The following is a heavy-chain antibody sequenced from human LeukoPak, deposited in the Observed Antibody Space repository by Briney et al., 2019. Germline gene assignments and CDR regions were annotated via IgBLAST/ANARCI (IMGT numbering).Heavy chain of an antibody. CDR1: GSISSSNW. D-gene: IGHD6-19*01. CDR2: IKQDGSEK. J-gene: IGHJ4*02. V-gene: IGHV3-7*03. CDR3: ARVGQWMVFDY. Sequence: GTLALTCGVSGGSISSSNWLSWVRQAPRNWLEWVGNIKQDGSEKFYVDSVKDRFTIFRDNAKESLYLQMNSLRAEDTAVYYCARVGQWMVFDYWGQGTLVTVSS.